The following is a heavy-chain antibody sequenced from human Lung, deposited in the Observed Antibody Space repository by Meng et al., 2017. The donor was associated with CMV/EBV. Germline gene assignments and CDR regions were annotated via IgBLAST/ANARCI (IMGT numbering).Heavy chain of an antibody. V-gene: IGHV3-30*02. Sequence: GESXKISXAMSGFTLSSYGMHWGRQAPGKGLEWVAFIRYDGSNTYYADSVKGRFTISRDNSKNTLYLQMNSLRAEDTAVYYCANRYSGFEDVWYFDYWGQGTLVTVSS. D-gene: IGHD5-12*01. CDR2: IRYDGSNT. CDR1: GFTLSSYG. J-gene: IGHJ4*02. CDR3: ANRYSGFEDVWYFDY.